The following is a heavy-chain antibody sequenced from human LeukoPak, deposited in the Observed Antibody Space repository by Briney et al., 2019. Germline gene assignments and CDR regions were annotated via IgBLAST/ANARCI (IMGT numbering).Heavy chain of an antibody. V-gene: IGHV1-2*02. D-gene: IGHD6-19*01. J-gene: IGHJ6*02. CDR2: INPNSGGT. CDR1: GYTFTGYY. Sequence: GASVKVSCKASGYTFTGYYMHWVRQAPGQGLEWMGWINPNSGGTNYAQKFQGRVTMTRDTSISTAYMELSRLRSDDTAVYYCARGVISSGWYVLNYYYYGMDVWGQGTTVTVSS. CDR3: ARGVISSGWYVLNYYYYGMDV.